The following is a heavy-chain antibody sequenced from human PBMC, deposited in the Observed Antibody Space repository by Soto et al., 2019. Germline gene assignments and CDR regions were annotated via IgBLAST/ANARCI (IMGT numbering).Heavy chain of an antibody. Sequence: QVQLVQSGAEVTKPGSSVKVSCKASGGTFSSYAISWVRQAPGQGLEWMGGIIPIFGTANYAQKFQGRVTLTADKSTSTAYMELSSLRSEDTAVYYCARVGASGSYSDWIDYWGKGTLVTVSS. D-gene: IGHD1-26*01. CDR3: ARVGASGSYSDWIDY. CDR2: IIPIFGTA. V-gene: IGHV1-69*06. J-gene: IGHJ4*02. CDR1: GGTFSSYA.